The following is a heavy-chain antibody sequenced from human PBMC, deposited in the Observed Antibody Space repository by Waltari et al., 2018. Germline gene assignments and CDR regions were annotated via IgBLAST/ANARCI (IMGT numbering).Heavy chain of an antibody. J-gene: IGHJ6*02. CDR1: GGSISSYY. CDR2: IYTSGST. D-gene: IGHD2-2*01. V-gene: IGHV4-4*07. Sequence: QVQLQESGPGLVKPSETLSLTCTVSGGSISSYYWSWIRQPAGKGLEWIGRIYTSGSTTPNPSPKSRVTMSVDTSKNQFSLKLSSVTAADTAVYYCARSGVVVVPAAQQTYYYYGMDVWGQGTTVTVSS. CDR3: ARSGVVVVPAAQQTYYYYGMDV.